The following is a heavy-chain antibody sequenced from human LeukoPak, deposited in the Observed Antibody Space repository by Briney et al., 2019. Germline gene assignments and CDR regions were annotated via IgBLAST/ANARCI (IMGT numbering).Heavy chain of an antibody. Sequence: GGSLRLSCAASGFTVSSNYMNWVRQAPGKGLEWVSVIYGGGSTYYADSVKGRFTISRDNSKNALYLQMNSLRAEDTAVYYCARGTYSGTYLVYWGQGTLVTVSS. CDR3: ARGTYSGTYLVY. V-gene: IGHV3-53*01. D-gene: IGHD1-26*01. CDR1: GFTVSSNY. CDR2: IYGGGST. J-gene: IGHJ4*02.